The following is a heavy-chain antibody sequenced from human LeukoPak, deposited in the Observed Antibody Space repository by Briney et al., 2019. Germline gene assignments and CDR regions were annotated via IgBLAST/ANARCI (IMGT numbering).Heavy chain of an antibody. V-gene: IGHV1-69*13. D-gene: IGHD2-2*01. CDR3: ARDPEFVVPAALGPIYYYYMDV. Sequence: SVKVSCKASGGTFSSYAISWVRQAPGQGLEWMGGIIPIFGTANYAQKFQGRVTITADESTSTAYMELSSLRSEDTAVYYCARDPEFVVPAALGPIYYYYMDVWGKGTTVTVSS. J-gene: IGHJ6*03. CDR1: GGTFSSYA. CDR2: IIPIFGTA.